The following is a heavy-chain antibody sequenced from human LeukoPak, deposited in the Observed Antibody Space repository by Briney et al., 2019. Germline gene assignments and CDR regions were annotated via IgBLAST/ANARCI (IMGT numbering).Heavy chain of an antibody. Sequence: ASVKVSCKASGYTFSIYGINWVRQAPGQGLEWMGWISAYNGNTNCAQKLQGRVTMTTDTSTSTAYMELRSLRSDDTAVYYCASTTYYYDSSGYYAEYFQHWGQGTLVTVSS. CDR3: ASTTYYYDSSGYYAEYFQH. V-gene: IGHV1-18*01. D-gene: IGHD3-22*01. J-gene: IGHJ1*01. CDR1: GYTFSIYG. CDR2: ISAYNGNT.